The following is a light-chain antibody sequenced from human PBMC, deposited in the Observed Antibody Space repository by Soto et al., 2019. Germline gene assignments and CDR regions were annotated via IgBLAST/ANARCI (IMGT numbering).Light chain of an antibody. J-gene: IGKJ3*01. Sequence: DIVMTQSPDSLAVSLGERATINCKSSQSVLYSSNNKNYLAWYQQKPGQPPKLLIYWASTRESGVPDRFSGRGSGTYLPHTSSRLEAEDVAVYYCQQYYSTPFFGPGTKVDIK. CDR1: QSVLYSSNNKNY. CDR2: WAS. CDR3: QQYYSTPF. V-gene: IGKV4-1*01.